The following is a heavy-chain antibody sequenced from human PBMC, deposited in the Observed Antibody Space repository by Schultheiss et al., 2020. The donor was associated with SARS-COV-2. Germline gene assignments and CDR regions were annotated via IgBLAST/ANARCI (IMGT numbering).Heavy chain of an antibody. CDR2: IYSSGGI. CDR1: GASISSSRYY. Sequence: SETLSLTCTVSGASISSSRYYWGWIRQSPGKGLEWLGSIYSSGGIYFKPSLQSRVTISVDTSKNQFSLKLSSVTAADTAVYYCARGRRYCSSTSCRTYYYYYGMDVWGQGTTVTVSS. V-gene: IGHV4-39*07. D-gene: IGHD2-2*01. J-gene: IGHJ6*02. CDR3: ARGRRYCSSTSCRTYYYYYGMDV.